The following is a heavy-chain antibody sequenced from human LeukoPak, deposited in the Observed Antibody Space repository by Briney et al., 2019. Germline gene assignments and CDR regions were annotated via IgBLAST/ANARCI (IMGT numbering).Heavy chain of an antibody. J-gene: IGHJ4*02. CDR3: AKGGNSEYSSSSY. D-gene: IGHD6-6*01. CDR1: GYSISSGYY. Sequence: SETLSLTCAVSGYSISSGYYWGWIRQPPGKGLEWIGSIYHSGSTCYNPSLKSRVTISVDTSKNQFSLKLNSVTAADTAVYYCAKGGNSEYSSSSYWGQGTLVTVSS. V-gene: IGHV4-38-2*01. CDR2: IYHSGST.